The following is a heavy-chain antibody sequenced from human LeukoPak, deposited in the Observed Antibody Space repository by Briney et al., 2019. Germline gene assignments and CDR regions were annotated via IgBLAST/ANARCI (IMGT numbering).Heavy chain of an antibody. CDR1: GFTFSSSA. CDR3: ARDLGWLLLDY. D-gene: IGHD2-15*01. Sequence: GGSLRLSCAASGFTFSSSAMSWVRQVPGKGLEWVSGISSSGGSTNYADSVRGRFTISRDNSKNTLYVQMNSLRDEDTALYYCARDLGWLLLDYWGQGTLVTVSS. J-gene: IGHJ4*02. CDR2: ISSSGGST. V-gene: IGHV3-23*01.